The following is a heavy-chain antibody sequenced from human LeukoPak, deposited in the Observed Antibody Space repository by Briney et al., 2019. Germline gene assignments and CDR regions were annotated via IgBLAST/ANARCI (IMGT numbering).Heavy chain of an antibody. CDR2: INTNTGNP. D-gene: IGHD4-17*01. V-gene: IGHV7-4-1*02. CDR3: ARDRADYGDPRGAFDI. Sequence: ASVKVSCKAAGYTFTSYAMNWVRQAPGQGLEWMGWINTNTGNPTYAQGFTGRFVFSLDTSVSTAYLQISSLKAEDTAVYYCARDRADYGDPRGAFDIWGQGTMVTVSS. J-gene: IGHJ3*02. CDR1: GYTFTSYA.